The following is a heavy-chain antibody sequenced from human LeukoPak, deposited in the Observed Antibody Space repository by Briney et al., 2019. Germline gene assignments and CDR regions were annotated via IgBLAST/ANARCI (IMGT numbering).Heavy chain of an antibody. Sequence: PGGSLRLSCAASGFTFNDYALYWVRQAPGKGLEWVTLISYDGYDKSYADSVRGRFTISRDNAKNSLYLQMNSLRAEDTAVYYCARDPRSTMKVVVSPDFDYWGQGTLVTVSS. CDR1: GFTFNDYA. J-gene: IGHJ4*02. CDR2: ISYDGYDK. CDR3: ARDPRSTMKVVVSPDFDY. V-gene: IGHV3-30-3*01. D-gene: IGHD3-22*01.